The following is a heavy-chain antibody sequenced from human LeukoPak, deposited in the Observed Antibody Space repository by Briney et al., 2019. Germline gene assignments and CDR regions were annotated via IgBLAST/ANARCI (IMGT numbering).Heavy chain of an antibody. CDR3: ATDSGTAMAEYYYYGMDV. D-gene: IGHD5-18*01. CDR2: ISSNGDST. J-gene: IGHJ6*02. CDR1: GFTFSNYA. Sequence: GGSLRLSCSASGFTFSNYAMYWVRQAPGKGLKYVSAISSNGDSTYYADSVKGRFTISRDNSKNTLYLQMSSLRAEDTAVYYCATDSGTAMAEYYYYGMDVWGQGTTVTVSS. V-gene: IGHV3-64D*09.